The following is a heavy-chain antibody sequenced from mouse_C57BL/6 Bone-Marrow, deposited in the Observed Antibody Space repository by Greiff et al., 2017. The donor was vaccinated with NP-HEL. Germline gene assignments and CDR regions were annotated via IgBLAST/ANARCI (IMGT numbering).Heavy chain of an antibody. V-gene: IGHV1-55*01. D-gene: IGHD2-4*01. CDR1: GYTFPSYW. CDR2: IYPGSGST. Sequence: QVQLQQPGAELVKPGASVQMSCKASGYTFPSYWITWVQQRPGQGLEWIGDIYPGSGSTNYNEKFKSKATLTVDTSSSTAYMQLSSLTSEDSAVYYCARAGTMITRRRYWYFDVWGTGTTVTVSS. J-gene: IGHJ1*03. CDR3: ARAGTMITRRRYWYFDV.